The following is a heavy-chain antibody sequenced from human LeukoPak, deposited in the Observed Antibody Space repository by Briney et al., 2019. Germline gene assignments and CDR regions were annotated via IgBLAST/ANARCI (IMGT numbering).Heavy chain of an antibody. CDR1: GFTFSSYW. CDR3: ARVHSSSWYGAFDI. Sequence: GGSLRLSCAASGFTFSSYWMHWVRQAPGKGLVWVSRINSDGSSTSYADSVKGRLTISRDNAKNTLYLQMNSLRAEDTAVYYCARVHSSSWYGAFDIWGQGTMVTVSS. CDR2: INSDGSST. D-gene: IGHD6-13*01. J-gene: IGHJ3*02. V-gene: IGHV3-74*01.